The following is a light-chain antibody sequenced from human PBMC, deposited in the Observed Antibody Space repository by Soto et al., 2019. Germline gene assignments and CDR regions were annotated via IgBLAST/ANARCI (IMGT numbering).Light chain of an antibody. CDR2: GAS. J-gene: IGKJ1*01. Sequence: SVSVYSEESATFSFRASQYIGKYLAWYQQRPGQAPRLLIYGASTRATGIPDRFSGSGSGTEFTLTISSLQSEDVAVYYCHQYNEWRTFGQGTKVDIK. CDR3: HQYNEWRT. CDR1: QYIGKY. V-gene: IGKV3-15*01.